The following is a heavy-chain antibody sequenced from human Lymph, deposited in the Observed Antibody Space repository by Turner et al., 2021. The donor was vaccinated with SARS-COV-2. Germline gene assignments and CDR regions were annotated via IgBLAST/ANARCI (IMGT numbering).Heavy chain of an antibody. CDR3: AKDPNWYVLSAVDY. Sequence: EVQLLESGGGLVQPGGSLRLSCAASGFTFSSYAMSWVRQAPGKGFEWVSAISASCATTYYADSVKGRFTISRDNSKNTLYLQMNILRAEDTAVYYCAKDPNWYVLSAVDYWGQGTLVTVSS. CDR1: GFTFSSYA. D-gene: IGHD1-1*01. J-gene: IGHJ4*02. V-gene: IGHV3-23*01. CDR2: ISASCATT.